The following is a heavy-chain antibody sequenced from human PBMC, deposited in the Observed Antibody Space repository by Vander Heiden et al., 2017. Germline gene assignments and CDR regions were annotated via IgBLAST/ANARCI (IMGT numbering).Heavy chain of an antibody. CDR1: GGSVSSFSYY. CDR3: ARQTYRSFAP. D-gene: IGHD3-16*02. CDR2: IFSNGDT. V-gene: IGHV4-39*01. J-gene: IGHJ5*02. Sequence: HLHLQASGPGLAKLSQTLSLTCTVSGGSVSSFSYYWGWIRQPPGEGLEWIGYIFSNGDTYYNPSLESRVTISVDTSKNQFSLKLSSVTAADTAVYYCARQTYRSFAPWGQGVLVTVSS.